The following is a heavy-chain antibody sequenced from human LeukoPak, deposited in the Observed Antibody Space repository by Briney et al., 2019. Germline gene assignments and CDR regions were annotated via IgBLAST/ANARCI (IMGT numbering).Heavy chain of an antibody. D-gene: IGHD5-12*01. Sequence: GGSLRLSCAASGFSFNVYEMHWVRQAPGKGLEWISDISSSGTTTYYADSVKGRFTISRDNAKDSLYLQMNSLRAEDTAAYYCTTLTVATNFDYWGQGTLVTVSS. CDR2: ISSSGTTT. J-gene: IGHJ4*02. CDR3: TTLTVATNFDY. CDR1: GFSFNVYE. V-gene: IGHV3-48*03.